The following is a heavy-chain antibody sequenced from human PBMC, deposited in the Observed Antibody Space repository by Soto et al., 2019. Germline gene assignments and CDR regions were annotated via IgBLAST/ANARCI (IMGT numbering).Heavy chain of an antibody. D-gene: IGHD3-10*01. CDR3: AKPVARIGELSPFDY. J-gene: IGHJ4*02. Sequence: EVQLLESGGGLVKPGGSLRLSCAASGFTFSSYAMSWVRQAPGKGLEWVSAIGGSGGSTDYADSVKGRFTISRDNSKNTLYLQMNSLRAEDTAVYYCAKPVARIGELSPFDYWGQGTLVTVSS. V-gene: IGHV3-23*01. CDR1: GFTFSSYA. CDR2: IGGSGGST.